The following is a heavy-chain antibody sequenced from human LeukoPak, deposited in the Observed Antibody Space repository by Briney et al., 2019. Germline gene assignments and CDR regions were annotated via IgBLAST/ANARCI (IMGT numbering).Heavy chain of an antibody. V-gene: IGHV4-59*08. D-gene: IGHD2-2*01. J-gene: IGHJ4*02. CDR3: ATLRGSSSAVFDY. CDR2: IHYSGRT. Sequence: SETLSLTCTVSSGSISSDSWGWVRHHPGEGLEWVGYIHYSGRTNTTPTIYSRVTISADTTTNQLSLKLRSVTAADTAVYYCATLRGSSSAVFDYWGQGTLVTVSS. CDR1: SGSISSDS.